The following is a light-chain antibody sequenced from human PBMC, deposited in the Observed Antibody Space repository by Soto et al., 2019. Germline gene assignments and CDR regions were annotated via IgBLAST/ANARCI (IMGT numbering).Light chain of an antibody. CDR3: QQRSNWLT. J-gene: IGKJ4*01. CDR1: QSVSSY. Sequence: EIVLIQSPATLSLSPEERATLSCRASQSVSSYLAWYQQKPGQAPRLLIYDASNRATGIPARFSGSGSGTDFTLTISSLEPEDFAVYYCQQRSNWLTFGGGTKVDIK. CDR2: DAS. V-gene: IGKV3-11*01.